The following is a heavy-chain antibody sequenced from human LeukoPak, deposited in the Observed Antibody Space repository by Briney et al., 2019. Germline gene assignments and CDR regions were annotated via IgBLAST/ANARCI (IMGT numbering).Heavy chain of an antibody. Sequence: SETLSLTCTVSGGXISSYYWSWVRQPPGKGLEWIGYMHYSGSSNYNPSLKSRLTMSVDTSKNQFSLKLSSVTAADTAVYYCARRITSNCFDPWGQGTLVTVSS. D-gene: IGHD3-10*01. J-gene: IGHJ5*02. CDR1: GGXISSYY. CDR2: MHYSGSS. V-gene: IGHV4-59*01. CDR3: ARRITSNCFDP.